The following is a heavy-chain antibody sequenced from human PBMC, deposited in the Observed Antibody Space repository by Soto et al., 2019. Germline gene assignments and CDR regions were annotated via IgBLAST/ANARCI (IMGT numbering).Heavy chain of an antibody. CDR3: ARDPALGLFDY. V-gene: IGHV3-74*01. Sequence: PGGSLRLSCAASGFTISSYWMHWVRQAPGKGLVWVSRINSDGSTTNYADSVKGRFTISRDNAKNTLYLQMNSLRAEDTAVYYCARDPALGLFDYWGQGTLVTVSS. D-gene: IGHD7-27*01. J-gene: IGHJ4*02. CDR2: INSDGSTT. CDR1: GFTISSYW.